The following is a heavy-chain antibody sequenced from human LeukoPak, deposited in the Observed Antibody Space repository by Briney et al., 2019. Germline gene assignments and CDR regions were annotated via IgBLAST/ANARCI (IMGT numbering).Heavy chain of an antibody. J-gene: IGHJ1*01. CDR3: VTSGGH. Sequence: PGGPLRLSCAGSGVTFSNYGLNWVRQAPGKGLEWVAKIKRGGSEESYMDSLKGRFTISRDDAKNSLFLQMNSLRADDTAVYYCVTSGGHWGQGTLVTVSS. CDR2: IKRGGSEE. V-gene: IGHV3-7*01. CDR1: GVTFSNYG.